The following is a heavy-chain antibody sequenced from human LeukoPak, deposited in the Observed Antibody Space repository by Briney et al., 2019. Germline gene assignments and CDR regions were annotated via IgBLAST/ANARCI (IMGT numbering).Heavy chain of an antibody. D-gene: IGHD1-1*01. CDR3: ANSASGTHPEY. CDR1: GFTFTSFA. J-gene: IGHJ4*02. CDR2: ISGRGGTT. V-gene: IGHV3-23*01. Sequence: GGSLRLSCAASGFTFTSFAMSWVRQAPGKGLEWVSAISGRGGTTDYADSVKGRFTISRDNSKNTLYLQMNSLRAEDTAVYYCANSASGTHPEYWGQGTLVTVSP.